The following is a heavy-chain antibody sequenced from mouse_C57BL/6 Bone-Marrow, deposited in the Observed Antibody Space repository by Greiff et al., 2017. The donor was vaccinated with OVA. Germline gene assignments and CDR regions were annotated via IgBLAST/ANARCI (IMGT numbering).Heavy chain of an antibody. CDR3: ARIPLITTVVADWYFDV. CDR1: GYSITSDY. J-gene: IGHJ1*03. CDR2: ISYSGST. V-gene: IGHV3-8*01. Sequence: VQLKESGPGLAKPSQTLSLTCSVTGYSITSDYWNWIRKFPGNKLEYMGYISYSGSTYYTPSLKSRISITRDTSKNQYYLQLNSVTTEDTATYYCARIPLITTVVADWYFDVWGTGTTVTVSS. D-gene: IGHD1-1*01.